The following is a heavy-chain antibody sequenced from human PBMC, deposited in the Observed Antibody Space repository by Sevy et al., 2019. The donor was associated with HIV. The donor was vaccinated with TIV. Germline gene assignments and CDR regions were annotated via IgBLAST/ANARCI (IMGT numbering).Heavy chain of an antibody. CDR3: ARVAVEYCTNDCYHRFDH. CDR2: ISYDGVNK. V-gene: IGHV3-30-3*01. CDR1: GFTFHTYA. Sequence: GGSLRLSCAASGFTFHTYAVLWVRQAPGKGLEWLTLISYDGVNKYCADSVKGRFTISRDNSKNTLYLQMDSLRVEDTALYYCARVAVEYCTNDCYHRFDHWGQGTLVTVSS. D-gene: IGHD2-8*01. J-gene: IGHJ4*02.